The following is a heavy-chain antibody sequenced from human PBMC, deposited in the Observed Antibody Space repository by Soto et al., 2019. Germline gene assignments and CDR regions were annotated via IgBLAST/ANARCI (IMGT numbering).Heavy chain of an antibody. V-gene: IGHV3-33*01. Sequence: GGSLRLSCAASGFTFSSYGMHWVRQAPGKGLEWVAVIWYDGSSKYYADSVKGRFTISRDNSKNTLYLQMNSLRAEDTAVYYCARGPLWSGSFPYYYYYGMDVWGQGTTVTVSS. CDR2: IWYDGSSK. J-gene: IGHJ6*02. CDR3: ARGPLWSGSFPYYYYYGMDV. CDR1: GFTFSSYG. D-gene: IGHD3-3*01.